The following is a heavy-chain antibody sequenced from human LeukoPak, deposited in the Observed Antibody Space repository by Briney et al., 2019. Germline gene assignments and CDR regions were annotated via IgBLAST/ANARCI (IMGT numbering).Heavy chain of an antibody. D-gene: IGHD3-22*01. CDR1: GFTFSSYA. CDR2: ISGSGGST. J-gene: IGHJ4*02. Sequence: GGSLRLSCAASGFTFSSYAMSWVRQAPGKGLEWVSAISGSGGSTYYADSVKGRFTISRDNSKNTLYLQMNSLRAEDTAVYYCAKDNRIYYYDSSGYYYEGSDYWGQGTLVTVSS. V-gene: IGHV3-23*01. CDR3: AKDNRIYYYDSSGYYYEGSDY.